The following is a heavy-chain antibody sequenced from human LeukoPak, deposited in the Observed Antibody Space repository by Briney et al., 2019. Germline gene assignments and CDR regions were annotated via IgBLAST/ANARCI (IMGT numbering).Heavy chain of an antibody. D-gene: IGHD3-3*01. V-gene: IGHV4-34*01. CDR1: GVSFSGYY. J-gene: IGHJ6*03. CDR2: INHSGST. Sequence: PSETLSLTCAVYGVSFSGYYWSWIRQPPGKGLEWIGEINHSGSTNYNPSLKSRVTISVDTSKNQFSLKLSSVTAADTAVYYCARGYYDFWSGYNGNYYYMDVWGKGTTVTVSS. CDR3: ARGYYDFWSGYNGNYYYMDV.